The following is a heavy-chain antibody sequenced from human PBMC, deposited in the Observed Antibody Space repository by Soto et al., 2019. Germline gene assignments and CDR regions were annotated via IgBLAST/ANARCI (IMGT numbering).Heavy chain of an antibody. Sequence: SETLSLTCTVSGGSISSSSYYWGWIRQPPGKGLEWIGEINHSGSTNYNPSLKSRVTISVDTSKNQFSLKLSPVTAADTAVYYCARITMVRGVYYYYYGMDVWGQGTTVT. D-gene: IGHD3-10*01. CDR1: GGSISSSSYY. CDR2: INHSGST. CDR3: ARITMVRGVYYYYYGMDV. V-gene: IGHV4-39*07. J-gene: IGHJ6*02.